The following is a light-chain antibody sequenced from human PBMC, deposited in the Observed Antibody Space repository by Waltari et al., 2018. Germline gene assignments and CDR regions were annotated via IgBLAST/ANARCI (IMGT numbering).Light chain of an antibody. CDR2: YDR. CDR1: NIGTYS. J-gene: IGLJ1*01. V-gene: IGLV3-21*04. CDR3: HVWHPHVDPGV. Sequence: SYVVTQSPSVSVAPGETATITCGGDNIGTYSVHWYQQKAGQAPVLVIFYDRDRPSGIPDGFSGSNSGNTATLTISRVEAGDEARYYCHVWHPHVDPGVFGTGTEVTVL.